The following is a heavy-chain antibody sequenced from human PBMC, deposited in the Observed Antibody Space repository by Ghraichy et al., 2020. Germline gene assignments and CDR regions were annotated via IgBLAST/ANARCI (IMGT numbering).Heavy chain of an antibody. J-gene: IGHJ4*02. Sequence: GGSLRLSCAASGFTFSSSWMSWVRQAPGKGLEWVATIKEDGSDKLYVDSVKGRFTISRDNAKSSLFLQMNSLRAEDTAVYYCARDFYGPRDYCGQGTLVT. CDR3: ARDFYGPRDY. CDR1: GFTFSSSW. D-gene: IGHD2/OR15-2a*01. CDR2: IKEDGSDK. V-gene: IGHV3-7*03.